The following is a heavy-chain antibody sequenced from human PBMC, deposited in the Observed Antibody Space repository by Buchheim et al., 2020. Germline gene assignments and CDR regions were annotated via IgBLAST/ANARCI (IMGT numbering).Heavy chain of an antibody. V-gene: IGHV3-66*01. CDR1: GFTVSSNY. J-gene: IGHJ4*02. D-gene: IGHD6-13*01. CDR2: IYSGGST. CDR3: ARDHGSSWFYFDY. Sequence: EVQLVESGGGLVQPGGSLRLSCAASGFTVSSNYMSWVRQAPGKGLEWVSVIYSGGSTYYADSVNGRFPISRANSQNTLYLQMNSLRSEDTAVYYCARDHGSSWFYFDYWGQGTL.